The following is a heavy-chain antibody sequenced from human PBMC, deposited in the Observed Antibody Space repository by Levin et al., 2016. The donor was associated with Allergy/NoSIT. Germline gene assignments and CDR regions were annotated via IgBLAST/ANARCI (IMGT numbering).Heavy chain of an antibody. CDR1: GFSLSTFGMC. Sequence: SGPTLVKPTETLTLTCTFDGFSLSTFGMCVSWLRQPPGRAPEWLALVDWEDDKYYTNSLRTRLTISKDTSKNQVVLIMTNMGPADTATYFCARTPRMTTVTTYFFDHWGQGSPVTVSP. CDR2: VDWEDDK. J-gene: IGHJ4*02. V-gene: IGHV2-70*12. D-gene: IGHD4-17*01. CDR3: ARTPRMTTVTTYFFDH.